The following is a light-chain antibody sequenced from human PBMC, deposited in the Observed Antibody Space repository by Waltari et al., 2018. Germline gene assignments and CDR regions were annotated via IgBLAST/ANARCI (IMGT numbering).Light chain of an antibody. Sequence: QSALTQPPSVSGAPGQRVTISCTGSGPNIGAPYNVHWYQQLPGTAPKLLIYDDSHRPAGVPDRFSGSKSGTSASLAITGLRAEDEAEYYCQSYDSGLTGVVFGGGTKVTVL. CDR3: QSYDSGLTGVV. V-gene: IGLV1-40*01. CDR1: GPNIGAPYN. J-gene: IGLJ3*02. CDR2: DDS.